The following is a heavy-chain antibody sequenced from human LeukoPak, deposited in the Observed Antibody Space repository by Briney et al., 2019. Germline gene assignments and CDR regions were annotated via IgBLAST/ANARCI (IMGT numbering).Heavy chain of an antibody. V-gene: IGHV1-18*01. J-gene: IGHJ5*02. CDR2: ISAYNGNT. CDR3: ARDKIPFGVAIIAFAH. CDR1: GYTFTSYG. Sequence: GASVKVSCKASGYTFTSYGISWVRQAPGQGLEWMGWISAYNGNTNYAQKLQGRVTMTTDTSTSTAYMELRSLRSDDTAVYYCARDKIPFGVAIIAFAHWGEGTLVTVSS. D-gene: IGHD3-3*01.